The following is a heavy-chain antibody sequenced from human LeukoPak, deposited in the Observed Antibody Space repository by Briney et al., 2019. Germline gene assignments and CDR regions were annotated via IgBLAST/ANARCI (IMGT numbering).Heavy chain of an antibody. Sequence: GASVKVSCKASGYTFTGYYMHWVRQAPGQGLEWMGWINPNSGGTNYAQKFQGRVTMPRDTSISTAYMELSRLRSDDTAVYYCARGAMVATLFFDYWGQGTLVTVSS. CDR3: ARGAMVATLFFDY. V-gene: IGHV1-2*02. D-gene: IGHD5-12*01. CDR2: INPNSGGT. CDR1: GYTFTGYY. J-gene: IGHJ4*02.